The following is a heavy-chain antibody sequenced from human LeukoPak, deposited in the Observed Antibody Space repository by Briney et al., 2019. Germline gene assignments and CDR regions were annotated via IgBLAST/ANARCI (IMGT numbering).Heavy chain of an antibody. CDR1: GFTFSSYA. V-gene: IGHV3-23*01. CDR2: ISGSGGST. Sequence: GSLRLSCAASGFTFSSYAMSWVRQAPGKGLEWVSAISGSGGSTYYADSVKGRFTISRDNSKNTLYLQMNSLRAEDTAVYYCARAPSYSYYGMDVWGQGTTVTVSS. CDR3: ARAPSYSYYGMDV. J-gene: IGHJ6*02.